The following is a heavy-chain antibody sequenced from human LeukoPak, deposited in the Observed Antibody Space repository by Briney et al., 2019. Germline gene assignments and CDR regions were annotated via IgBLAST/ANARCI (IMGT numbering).Heavy chain of an antibody. D-gene: IGHD3-22*01. Sequence: SETLSLTCTVSGGSISSSSYYWGWIRQPPGKGVEWIGSIYYSGSTYYNPSLKSRVTISVDTSKNQFSLKLSSVTAADTAVYYCARSLHYYDSSGYYFVFSVAYYFDYWGQGTLVTVSS. J-gene: IGHJ4*02. CDR2: IYYSGST. CDR1: GGSISSSSYY. CDR3: ARSLHYYDSSGYYFVFSVAYYFDY. V-gene: IGHV4-39*01.